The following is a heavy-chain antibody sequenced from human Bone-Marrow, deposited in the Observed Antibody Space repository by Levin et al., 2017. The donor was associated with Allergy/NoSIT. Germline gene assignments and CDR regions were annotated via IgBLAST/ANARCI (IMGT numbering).Heavy chain of an antibody. D-gene: IGHD3-3*01. J-gene: IGHJ4*02. CDR3: ARARGGLRFLEWPYYFDS. CDR1: NDSISNYY. CDR2: MSHSGSA. Sequence: MTSETLSLTCSVSNDSISNYYWSWIRQTPGKGLEWIGYMSHSGSAKYNPSLKSRVAISVDTSKSQFSLNVTSMIPADAAVYYCARARGGLRFLEWPYYFDSWGQGTLVTVSS. V-gene: IGHV4-59*01.